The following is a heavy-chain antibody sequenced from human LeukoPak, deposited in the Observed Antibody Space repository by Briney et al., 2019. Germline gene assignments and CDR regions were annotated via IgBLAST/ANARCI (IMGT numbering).Heavy chain of an antibody. J-gene: IGHJ4*02. CDR2: ISAYNGNT. CDR3: ARDRRKNTMIVPFDY. V-gene: IGHV1-18*01. CDR1: GYTFTSYV. D-gene: IGHD3-22*01. Sequence: ASVKVSCKASGYTFTSYVISWVRQAPGQGLEWMGWISAYNGNTNYAQKLQGRVTMTTDTSTSTAYMELRSLRSDDTAVYYCARDRRKNTMIVPFDYWGQGTLVTVSS.